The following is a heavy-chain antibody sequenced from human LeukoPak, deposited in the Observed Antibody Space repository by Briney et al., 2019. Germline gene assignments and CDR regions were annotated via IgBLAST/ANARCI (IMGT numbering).Heavy chain of an antibody. V-gene: IGHV1-46*01. J-gene: IGHJ6*02. Sequence: ASVTASCKASGYTFTSYYMHWVRQAPGQGLEWMGLINPSGGSTSYAQKFQGRVTMTRDTSTSTVYMELSSLRSEDTAVYYCAREYGSGRSIYYYYYYGMDVWGQGTTVTVSS. D-gene: IGHD3-10*01. CDR1: GYTFTSYY. CDR3: AREYGSGRSIYYYYYYGMDV. CDR2: INPSGGST.